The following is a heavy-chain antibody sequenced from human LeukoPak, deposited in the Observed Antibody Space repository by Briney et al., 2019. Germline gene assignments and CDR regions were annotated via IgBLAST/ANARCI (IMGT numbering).Heavy chain of an antibody. CDR1: GYTFTIYY. CDR3: ARLPYRDGVAQDY. D-gene: IGHD3-16*02. Sequence: ASVTVSFTTSGYTFTIYYMQWVRQAPGHGLEWMGIINPISGATDYAQKFQGRVTMTRDTSTSTVYMELSSLRSEDTAMYYCARLPYRDGVAQDYWGQGTLVTVSP. CDR2: INPISGAT. J-gene: IGHJ4*02. V-gene: IGHV1-46*01.